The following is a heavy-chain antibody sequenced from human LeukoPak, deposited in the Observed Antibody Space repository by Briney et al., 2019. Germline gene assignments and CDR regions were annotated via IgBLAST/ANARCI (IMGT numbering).Heavy chain of an antibody. V-gene: IGHV5-51*01. D-gene: IGHD2-2*02. CDR3: AIGGDSTTSCYRCFNY. CDR2: IYPDDSDT. J-gene: IGHJ4*02. Sequence: GESLKISCKGSGYRFTSYWISWVRQMPGKGLGWMGIIYPDDSDTRYSPSFQGQVTISADKSISTAYLQWSSLKASDTAMYYCAIGGDSTTSCYRCFNYWGQGTLVTVSS. CDR1: GYRFTSYW.